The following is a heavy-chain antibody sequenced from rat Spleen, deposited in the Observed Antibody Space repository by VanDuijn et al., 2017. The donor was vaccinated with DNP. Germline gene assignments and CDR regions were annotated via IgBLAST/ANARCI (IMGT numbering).Heavy chain of an antibody. CDR2: INYSGST. D-gene: IGHD1-2*01. CDR3: ARAYYYYGSYVMDA. Sequence: EVQLQESGPGLVKPSQSLSLTCSVTGYSITSNYWAWIRKFPGNKMEWMGYINYSGSTGHNPSLKSRISITRDTSKNQFFLQVNSVTTEDTATYYCARAYYYYGSYVMDAWGQGASVTVSS. CDR1: GYSITSNY. V-gene: IGHV3-1*01. J-gene: IGHJ4*01.